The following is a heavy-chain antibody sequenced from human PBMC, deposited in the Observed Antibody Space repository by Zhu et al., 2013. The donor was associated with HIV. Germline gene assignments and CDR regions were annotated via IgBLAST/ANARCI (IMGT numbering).Heavy chain of an antibody. Sequence: QVQLVQSGAEVKKPGASVKVSCKASGYTFTSYYMHWVRQAPGQGLEWMGWISGYNAKTNYAQKFQGRVSMTTDISTSTAYMELRSLRSDDTAVYYCARGRYYYDHNGYHHEYFQVWGQGTLVTVSS. D-gene: IGHD3-22*01. J-gene: IGHJ1*01. CDR3: ARGRYYYDHNGYHHEYFQV. CDR2: ISGYNAKT. V-gene: IGHV1-18*01. CDR1: GYTFTSYY.